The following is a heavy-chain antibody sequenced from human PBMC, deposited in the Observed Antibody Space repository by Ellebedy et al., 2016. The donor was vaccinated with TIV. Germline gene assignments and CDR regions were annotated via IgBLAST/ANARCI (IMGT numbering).Heavy chain of an antibody. V-gene: IGHV3-7*01. CDR3: ARPIVVVPAGIYYMDV. Sequence: GESLKISXAASGFTFSSYWMRWVRQAPGKGLEWVANIKQDGSEKYYVDSVKGRFTISRDNAKNSLYLQMNSLRAEDTAVYYCARPIVVVPAGIYYMDVWGKGTTVTVSS. D-gene: IGHD2-2*01. CDR1: GFTFSSYW. CDR2: IKQDGSEK. J-gene: IGHJ6*03.